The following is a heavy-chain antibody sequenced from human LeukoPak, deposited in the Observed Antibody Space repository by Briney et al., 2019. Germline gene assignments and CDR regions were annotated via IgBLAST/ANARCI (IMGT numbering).Heavy chain of an antibody. CDR3: AREGYCSSTSCYTLGDAFDI. D-gene: IGHD2-2*02. Sequence: PGGSLRLSCAASGFTFSRYAMHWVRQAPGKGLELVALVSKDGGNKYYADSVKGRFSISRDNSKNTLYLQMNSLRAEDTAVYYCAREGYCSSTSCYTLGDAFDIWGQGTMVTVSS. J-gene: IGHJ3*02. V-gene: IGHV3-30-3*01. CDR2: VSKDGGNK. CDR1: GFTFSRYA.